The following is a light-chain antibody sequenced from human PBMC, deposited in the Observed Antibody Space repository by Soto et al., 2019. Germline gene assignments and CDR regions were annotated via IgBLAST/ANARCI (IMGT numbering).Light chain of an antibody. CDR2: WAS. CDR1: QSVLYNSNTKNY. Sequence: DIAMPPSPDSLAVSLGERATINCKSSQSVLYNSNTKNYVAWYQQKPGQPPKLLIYWASTREAGVPDRFNGSGSGTDFTLTISGLQAEDVAVYYCQQYYSTPQTFGQGTKVDIK. CDR3: QQYYSTPQT. J-gene: IGKJ1*01. V-gene: IGKV4-1*01.